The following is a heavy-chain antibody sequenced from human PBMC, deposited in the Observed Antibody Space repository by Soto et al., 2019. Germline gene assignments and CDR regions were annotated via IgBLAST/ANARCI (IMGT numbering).Heavy chain of an antibody. CDR2: ISSSGSGSTI. J-gene: IGHJ4*02. V-gene: IGHV3-48*03. CDR1: GFTFSRHE. D-gene: IGHD6-19*01. CDR3: ARGGAVAGTSYFDF. Sequence: GGSLRLSCAASGFTFSRHEMNWVRQAPGKGLEWVSYISSSGSGSTIYFADSVKGRFTVSRDNAKNSLYLQMNSLRAEDTAIYYCARGGAVAGTSYFDFWGQGTLVTVSS.